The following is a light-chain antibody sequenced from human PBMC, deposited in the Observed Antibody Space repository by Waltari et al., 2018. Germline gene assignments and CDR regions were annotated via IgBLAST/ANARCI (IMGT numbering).Light chain of an antibody. J-gene: IGKJ1*01. V-gene: IGKV3-20*01. CDR2: GAS. CDR3: QHYVTLPVT. Sequence: EIVLTQSPGTLSLSPGDRATLSCRASQSVSRTLAWYQQKPGQAPSLLIYGASIRATCIPDRFSGSGSGTDFSLTISRLEPEDFAVYYCQHYVTLPVTFGQGTKVEIK. CDR1: QSVSRT.